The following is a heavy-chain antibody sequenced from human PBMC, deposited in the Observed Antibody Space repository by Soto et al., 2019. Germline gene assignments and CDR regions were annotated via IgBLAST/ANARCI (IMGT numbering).Heavy chain of an antibody. V-gene: IGHV1-18*01. Sequence: ASVKVSCKASGYTFTSYGISWVRQAPGQGLEWMRWISAYNGNTNYAQKLQGRVTMTTDTSTSTAYMELRSLRSDDTAVYYCARNLEGLRYFDWLSLEPKRKSNNDAFDIWGQGTMVTVSS. CDR2: ISAYNGNT. CDR3: ARNLEGLRYFDWLSLEPKRKSNNDAFDI. D-gene: IGHD3-9*01. CDR1: GYTFTSYG. J-gene: IGHJ3*02.